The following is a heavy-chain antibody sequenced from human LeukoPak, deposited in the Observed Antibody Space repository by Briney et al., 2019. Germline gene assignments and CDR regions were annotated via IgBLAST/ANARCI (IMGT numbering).Heavy chain of an antibody. V-gene: IGHV3-74*01. CDR2: INSDGSST. CDR3: ARDLNYYQLRPDY. D-gene: IGHD2-2*01. Sequence: GGSLRLSCAASGFTFSSYWMHWVRQAPGKALVWVSRINSDGSSTSYADSVKGRFTISRDNAKNTLYLQMNSLRAEDTAVYYCARDLNYYQLRPDYWGQGTLVTVSS. J-gene: IGHJ4*02. CDR1: GFTFSSYW.